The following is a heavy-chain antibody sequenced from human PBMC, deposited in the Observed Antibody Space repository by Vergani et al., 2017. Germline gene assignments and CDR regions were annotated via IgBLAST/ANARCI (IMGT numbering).Heavy chain of an antibody. CDR2: IIPILGIA. CDR1: GGTFSSYT. CDR3: ARVYRGGGWFDP. D-gene: IGHD5/OR15-5a*01. V-gene: IGHV1-69*02. J-gene: IGHJ5*02. Sequence: QVQLVQSGAEVKKPGSSVKVSCKASGGTFSSYTISWVRQAPGQGLEWMGRIIPILGIANYAQKFQGRVTITADKSTSTAYMELSSLGSEDTAVYYCARVYRGGGWFDPWGQGTLVTVSS.